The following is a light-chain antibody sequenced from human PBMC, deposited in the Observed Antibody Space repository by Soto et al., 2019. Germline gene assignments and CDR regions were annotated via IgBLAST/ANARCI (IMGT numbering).Light chain of an antibody. J-gene: IGLJ2*01. CDR1: SGHSSYI. Sequence: QAVVTQSSSASASLGSSVKLTCTLSSGHSSYIIAWHQQQPGKAHRYLMKLEGSGSYNKGSGVPDRFSGSSSGADRYLTISNLQSEDEADYYCETWDSKGVFGGGTKLTVL. CDR2: LEGSGSY. CDR3: ETWDSKGV. V-gene: IGLV4-60*03.